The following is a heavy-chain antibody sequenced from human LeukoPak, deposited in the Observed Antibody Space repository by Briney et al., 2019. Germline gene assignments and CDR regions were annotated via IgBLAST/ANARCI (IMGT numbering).Heavy chain of an antibody. CDR1: GGPFSGYY. CDR2: INHSGST. J-gene: IGHJ4*02. D-gene: IGHD3-22*01. V-gene: IGHV4-34*01. CDR3: ARGKYDSSGYPPPLRFFDY. Sequence: PSETLSLTCAVYGGPFSGYYWIWIRQPPGKGLEWIGEINHSGSTNYNPSLKSRGTISVDTSKNQFSLKLSSVTAADTAVYYCARGKYDSSGYPPPLRFFDYWGQGTLVTGSS.